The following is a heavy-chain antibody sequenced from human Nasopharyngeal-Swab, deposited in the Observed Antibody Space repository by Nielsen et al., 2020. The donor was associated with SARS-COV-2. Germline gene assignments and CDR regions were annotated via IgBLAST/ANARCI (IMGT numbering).Heavy chain of an antibody. CDR2: ISGSGAAT. V-gene: IGHV3-23*01. CDR1: GFLFSSYA. Sequence: GESLKISCAASGFLFSSYAMSWVRHAPGKGLEWVSAISGSGAATYYGDSVKGRFSIFRDSSNNTLYLQMNSLRAEDTAVYYCARDHCSGGSCYRFDPWGQGTLVTVSS. CDR3: ARDHCSGGSCYRFDP. J-gene: IGHJ5*02. D-gene: IGHD2-15*01.